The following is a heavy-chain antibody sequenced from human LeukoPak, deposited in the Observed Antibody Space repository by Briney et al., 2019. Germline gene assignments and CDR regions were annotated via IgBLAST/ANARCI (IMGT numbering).Heavy chain of an antibody. CDR2: IYYSGST. Sequence: PSQTLSLTCTVSGGSISSGDYYWSWIRQPPGKGLEWIGYIYYSGSTYYNPSLKSRVTISVDTSKNQFSLKLSSVTAADTAVCYCARGVTWIQLWPYFDYWGQGTLVTVSS. J-gene: IGHJ4*02. V-gene: IGHV4-30-4*08. D-gene: IGHD5-18*01. CDR3: ARGVTWIQLWPYFDY. CDR1: GGSISSGDYY.